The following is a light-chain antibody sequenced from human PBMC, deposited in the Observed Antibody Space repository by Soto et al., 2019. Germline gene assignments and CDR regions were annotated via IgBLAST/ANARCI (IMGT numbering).Light chain of an antibody. V-gene: IGKV3-20*01. CDR1: QSISSY. CDR2: GAS. J-gene: IGKJ1*01. CDR3: QQYGSSPQT. Sequence: EIVLTQSPGTLSLSPGERATLSCRASQSISSYLAWYLQKPGQAPRLLIYGASSRATGIPARFSASGYGADFTLTISRLEPEDFAVYYCQQYGSSPQTFGQGTKVEIK.